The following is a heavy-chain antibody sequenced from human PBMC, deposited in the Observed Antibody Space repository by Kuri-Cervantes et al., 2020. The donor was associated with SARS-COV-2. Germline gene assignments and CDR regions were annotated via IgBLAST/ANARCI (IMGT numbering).Heavy chain of an antibody. CDR2: ISSSSSYI. V-gene: IGHV3-21*01. Sequence: GESLKISCAASGFTFSSYSMNWVRQAPGKGLEWVSSISSSSSYIYYADSVKGRFTIPRDNAKNSLYLQMNSLRAEDTAVYYCARDEVVVVPAAISGWYYYGMDVWGQGTTVTVSS. CDR3: ARDEVVVVPAAISGWYYYGMDV. J-gene: IGHJ6*02. D-gene: IGHD2-2*02. CDR1: GFTFSSYS.